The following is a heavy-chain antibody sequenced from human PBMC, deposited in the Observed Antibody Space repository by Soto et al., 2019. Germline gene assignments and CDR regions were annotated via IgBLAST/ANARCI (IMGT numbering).Heavy chain of an antibody. CDR3: AKGEQQLDPPRLFDY. CDR2: ISGSGGST. V-gene: IGHV3-23*01. CDR1: GFTFSSYD. J-gene: IGHJ4*02. D-gene: IGHD6-13*01. Sequence: EVQLLESGGGLVKPGGSLRLSCAASGFTFSSYDMSWVRQAPGKGLEWVSAISGSGGSTYYADSVKGRFTISRDNSKNTLYLQMNSLRAEDTAVYYCAKGEQQLDPPRLFDYWGKGTLVTVSS.